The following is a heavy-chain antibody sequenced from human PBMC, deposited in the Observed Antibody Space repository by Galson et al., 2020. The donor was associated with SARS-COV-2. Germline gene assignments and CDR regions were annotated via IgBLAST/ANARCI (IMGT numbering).Heavy chain of an antibody. CDR1: GYTSPTFY. CDR3: ARSLSLGDCSGGSCFCY. Sequence: KPYCKASGYTSPTFYITWVRQAPGQRHEWLGKISPYHSNTNYTQKPQGRVTMTTDTSTSTAYMELRSLTPDDTAVYYCARSLSLGDCSGGSCFCYWGQGTLVTVSS. V-gene: IGHV1-18*01. CDR2: ISPYHSNT. D-gene: IGHD2-15*01. J-gene: IGHJ4*02.